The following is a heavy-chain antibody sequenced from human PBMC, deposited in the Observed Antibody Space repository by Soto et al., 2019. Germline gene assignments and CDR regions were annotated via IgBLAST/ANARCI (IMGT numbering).Heavy chain of an antibody. D-gene: IGHD4-17*01. Sequence: LRLSCAASGFTFSGSAVHWVRQASGKGLEWVGRIRNKVNSYATAYAASVKGRFTVSRDDSKNTAYLQMNSLEIEDTAVYYCTRPNDYGDYDWYFDLWGRGXLVTVYS. V-gene: IGHV3-73*01. CDR2: IRNKVNSYAT. CDR1: GFTFSGSA. CDR3: TRPNDYGDYDWYFDL. J-gene: IGHJ2*01.